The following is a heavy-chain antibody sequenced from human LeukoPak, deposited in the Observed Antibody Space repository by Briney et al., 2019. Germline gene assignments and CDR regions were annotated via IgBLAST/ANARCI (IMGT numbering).Heavy chain of an antibody. J-gene: IGHJ4*02. CDR3: ATERHKD. CDR2: IKSDGSST. V-gene: IGHV3-74*01. Sequence: PGGSLRLSCASSGFTFSSYWMHWVRQAPGKGLVWVSRIKSDGSSTSYADSVKGRFTISRDNAKNTPYLQMSSLRGEDTAVYYCATERHKDWGQGTLVTVSS. CDR1: GFTFSSYW.